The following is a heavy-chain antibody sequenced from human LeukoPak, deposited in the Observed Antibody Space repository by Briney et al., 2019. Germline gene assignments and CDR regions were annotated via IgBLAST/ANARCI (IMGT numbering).Heavy chain of an antibody. V-gene: IGHV1-2*04. J-gene: IGHJ4*02. CDR3: VREVDTAMGNYFDY. CDR2: INPNSGGT. Sequence: ASVKVSCKASGYTFTGYYMHWVRQAPGQGLEWMGWINPNSGGTNYAQKFQGWVTMTRDTSISTAYMELSRLRSDDTAVYYCVREVDTAMGNYFDYWGQGTLVTVSS. D-gene: IGHD5-18*01. CDR1: GYTFTGYY.